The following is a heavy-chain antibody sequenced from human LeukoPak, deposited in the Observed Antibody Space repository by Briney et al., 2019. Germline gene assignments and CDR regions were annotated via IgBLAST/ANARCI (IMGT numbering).Heavy chain of an antibody. Sequence: SETLSLTCAVYGGSFSGYYWSWIRQPPGKGLEWIGEINHSGSTNYNPSLKSRVTISVDTSKNQFSLKLSSVTAADTAVYYCARARRGGITMVRGVMLGWFDPWGQEPWSPSPQ. V-gene: IGHV4-34*01. CDR1: GGSFSGYY. CDR3: ARARRGGITMVRGVMLGWFDP. D-gene: IGHD3-10*01. CDR2: INHSGST. J-gene: IGHJ5*02.